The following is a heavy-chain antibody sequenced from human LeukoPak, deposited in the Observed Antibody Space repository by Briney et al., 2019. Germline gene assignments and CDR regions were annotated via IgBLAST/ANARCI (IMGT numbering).Heavy chain of an antibody. V-gene: IGHV1-2*02. CDR2: INPNSGGI. J-gene: IGHJ4*02. D-gene: IGHD3-22*01. CDR3: ARVPYYYDSSGYYNY. CDR1: GYTFTGYY. Sequence: ASVRLSCKASGYTFTGYYMHWVRQAPGQGLEWMGWINPNSGGINYAQKFQGRVTMTRDTSISTAYMELSRLRSDDTAVYYCARVPYYYDSSGYYNYWGQGTLVTVSS.